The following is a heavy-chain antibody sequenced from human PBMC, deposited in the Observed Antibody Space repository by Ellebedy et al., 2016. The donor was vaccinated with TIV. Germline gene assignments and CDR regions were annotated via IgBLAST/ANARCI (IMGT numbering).Heavy chain of an antibody. D-gene: IGHD5-24*01. J-gene: IGHJ3*01. CDR2: ISADNGNT. Sequence: ASVKVSCXASGFTFRNYAIHWVRQAPGQRLEWMGWISADNGNTEYSQKFQGRVTITRDKSASTAYMELSSLSSEDTAVYFCARVTNYAFDLWGQGTVVTVSS. V-gene: IGHV1-3*01. CDR1: GFTFRNYA. CDR3: ARVTNYAFDL.